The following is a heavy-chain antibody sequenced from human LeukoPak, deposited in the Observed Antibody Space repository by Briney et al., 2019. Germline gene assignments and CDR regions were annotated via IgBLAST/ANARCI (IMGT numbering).Heavy chain of an antibody. CDR2: IQDSGYT. V-gene: IGHV4-59*08. CDR1: GGSIRSYF. Sequence: SETLSLTCSVSGGSIRSYFWSWIRQSPGKGLEWIAYIQDSGYTEYKPSLKSRVTISVDTSKNQFSLKLSSVTAADTAVYYCASQLTGATYPIDYWGQGTLVTVSS. CDR3: ASQLTGATYPIDY. D-gene: IGHD1-26*01. J-gene: IGHJ4*02.